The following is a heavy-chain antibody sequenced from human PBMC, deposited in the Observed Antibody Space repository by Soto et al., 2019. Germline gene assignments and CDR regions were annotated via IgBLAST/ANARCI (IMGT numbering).Heavy chain of an antibody. CDR3: ARAGGYCSSTSCYSVGRDYGMDV. J-gene: IGHJ6*02. D-gene: IGHD2-2*01. CDR1: GGSISSGGYY. V-gene: IGHV4-31*03. CDR2: IYYSGST. Sequence: QVQLQESGPGLVKPSQTLSLTCTVSGGSISSGGYYWSWIRQHPGKGLEWIGYIYYSGSTYYNPSLKRRVTISVDTSKNQSALKLSSVTAADTAVYYCARAGGYCSSTSCYSVGRDYGMDVWGQGTTVTVSS.